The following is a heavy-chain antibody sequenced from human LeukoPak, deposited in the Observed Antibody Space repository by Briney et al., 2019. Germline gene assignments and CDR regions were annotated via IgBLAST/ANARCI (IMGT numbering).Heavy chain of an antibody. J-gene: IGHJ4*02. V-gene: IGHV4-39*01. CDR3: VRQGGWGGAASLIEF. CDR1: GVSISTSTHY. D-gene: IGHD2-15*01. Sequence: SETLSLTCTVSGVSISTSTHYWAWIRQPPGKGLEWIGSMFYRGSTYYNASLKSRVTLSVDTSRNQFSLKLSSVTPSDTAMYYCVRQGGWGGAASLIEFWGQGTLVTVSS. CDR2: MFYRGST.